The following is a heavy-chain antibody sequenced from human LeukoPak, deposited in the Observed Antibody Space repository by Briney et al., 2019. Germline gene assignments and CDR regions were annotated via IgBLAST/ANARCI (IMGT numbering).Heavy chain of an antibody. CDR2: TYSNGRT. J-gene: IGHJ4*02. V-gene: IGHV3-53*01. CDR3: ASHTWN. CDR1: GFTFSSAW. D-gene: IGHD3-3*01. Sequence: PGGSLRLSCAASGFTFSSAWMSWVRQAPGKGLEWVSVTYSNGRTYYADSVKGRFTISRDISKNTLYLQMNSLRAEDTAVYYCASHTWNWGQGTLVTVSS.